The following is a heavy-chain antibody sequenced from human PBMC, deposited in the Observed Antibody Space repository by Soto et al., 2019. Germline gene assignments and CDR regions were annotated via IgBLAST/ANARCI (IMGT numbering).Heavy chain of an antibody. J-gene: IGHJ5*02. CDR1: GYTFTSYG. D-gene: IGHD2-2*01. Sequence: ASVKVSCKASGYTFTSYGISWVRQAPGQGLEWMGWISAYNGNTNYAQKLQGRVTMTTDTSTSTAYMELRSLRSDDTAVYYCARVGMHVQGVVVPAAIPTNWFDPWGQGTLVTVSS. CDR2: ISAYNGNT. CDR3: ARVGMHVQGVVVPAAIPTNWFDP. V-gene: IGHV1-18*01.